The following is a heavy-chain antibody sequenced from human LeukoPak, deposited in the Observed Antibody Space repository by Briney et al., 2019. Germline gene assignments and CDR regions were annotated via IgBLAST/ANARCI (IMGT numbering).Heavy chain of an antibody. Sequence: GASVKVSCKASGYTFTSYYMHWVRQAPGQGLEWMGIINPSGGSTSYAQKFQGRVTMTRDTSTSTVYMELSSLRSEDTAVYYCARGRVRSGWYGDAFDIWGQGTMVTVSS. CDR1: GYTFTSYY. V-gene: IGHV1-46*01. D-gene: IGHD6-19*01. CDR2: INPSGGST. J-gene: IGHJ3*02. CDR3: ARGRVRSGWYGDAFDI.